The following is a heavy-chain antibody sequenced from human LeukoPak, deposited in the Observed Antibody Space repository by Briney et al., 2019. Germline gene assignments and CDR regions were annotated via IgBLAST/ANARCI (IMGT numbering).Heavy chain of an antibody. CDR2: INSDGRMT. CDR3: ARVGSTDSPHAFDI. J-gene: IGHJ3*02. Sequence: GGSLRLSCAASGFTFSSYWMNWVRQVPGKGLVWVSGINSDGRMTRYAESVKGRFTISRDNAKNTLYLQMSSLRAEDTAVYYCARVGSTDSPHAFDIWGQGTTVTVSS. CDR1: GFTFSSYW. V-gene: IGHV3-74*01. D-gene: IGHD3-22*01.